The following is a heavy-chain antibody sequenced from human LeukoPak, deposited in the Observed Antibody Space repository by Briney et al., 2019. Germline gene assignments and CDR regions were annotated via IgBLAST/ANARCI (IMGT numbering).Heavy chain of an antibody. V-gene: IGHV4-4*07. Sequence: PSETLSLTCTVSGGSISSYYWRWIRQPAGKGLEWIGRISTSGSTNYKSSLKSRVTMSVDTSKNQFSLNLTSVTAADTAMYYCARAVDTTWRYFAYWGQGTLVTVSS. CDR1: GGSISSYY. CDR2: ISTSGST. D-gene: IGHD3-3*01. CDR3: ARAVDTTWRYFAY. J-gene: IGHJ4*02.